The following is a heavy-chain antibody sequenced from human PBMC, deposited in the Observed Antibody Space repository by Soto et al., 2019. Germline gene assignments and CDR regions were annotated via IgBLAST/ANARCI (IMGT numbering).Heavy chain of an antibody. J-gene: IGHJ5*02. CDR1: GYTFSDTA. CDR3: NKYSGTLSAPAA. Sequence: EVQLVESGGGSVQPGGSLKLSCAASGYTFSDTAIHWVRQAPGKGLEWVGRVASKPEGYTTTYGASVKGRFTISRDESQNTAYLQMNSLKTEDTAVYYCNKYSGTLSAPAALGPGTLVTVSS. D-gene: IGHD1-26*01. CDR2: VASKPEGYTT. V-gene: IGHV3-73*02.